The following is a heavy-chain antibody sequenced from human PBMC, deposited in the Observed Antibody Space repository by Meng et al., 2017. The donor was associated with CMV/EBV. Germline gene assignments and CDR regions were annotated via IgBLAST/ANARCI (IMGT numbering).Heavy chain of an antibody. Sequence: SETLSLTCTVSGGSVSSGSYYWSWIRQPPGKGLEWIGYIYYSGSTNYNPSLKSRVTISVDTSKNQFSLKLSSVTAADTAVYYCARETPQYSSTWYGGSNWFDPWGQGTLVTVSS. CDR2: IYYSGST. J-gene: IGHJ5*02. CDR3: ARETPQYSSTWYGGSNWFDP. V-gene: IGHV4-61*01. D-gene: IGHD6-13*01. CDR1: GGSVSSGSYY.